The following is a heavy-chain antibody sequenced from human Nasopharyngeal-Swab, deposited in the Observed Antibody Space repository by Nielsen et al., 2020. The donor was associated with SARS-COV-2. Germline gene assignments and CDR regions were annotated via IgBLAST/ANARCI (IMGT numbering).Heavy chain of an antibody. D-gene: IGHD1-26*01. J-gene: IGHJ4*02. CDR1: GFTFSSYW. CDR3: AKAGGSYYGGRDYFDY. Sequence: GESLKISCAASGFTFSSYWMSWVRQAPGKGLEWVANIKQDGSEKYYVDSVKGRFTISRDNSKNTLYLQMNSLRAEDTAVYYCAKAGGSYYGGRDYFDYWGQGTLVTVSS. CDR2: IKQDGSEK. V-gene: IGHV3-7*01.